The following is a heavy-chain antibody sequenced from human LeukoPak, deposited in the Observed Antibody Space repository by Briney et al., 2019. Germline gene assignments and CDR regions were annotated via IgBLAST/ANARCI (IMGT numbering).Heavy chain of an antibody. V-gene: IGHV1-2*02. Sequence: ASVKVSCKASGYTFTGYYMHWVRQAPGQGLEWMGWINPNSGGTNYAQKLQGRVTMTTDTSTSTAYMELRSLRSDDTAVYYCARARCTYSTSCFLDYWGQGTLVTVSS. CDR1: GYTFTGYY. CDR2: INPNSGGT. CDR3: ARARCTYSTSCFLDY. J-gene: IGHJ4*02. D-gene: IGHD2-2*01.